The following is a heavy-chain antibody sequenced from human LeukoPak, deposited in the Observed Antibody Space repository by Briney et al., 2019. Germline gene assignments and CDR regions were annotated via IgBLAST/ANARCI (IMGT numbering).Heavy chain of an antibody. CDR2: ISWDGGST. D-gene: IGHD6-13*01. CDR3: AKDMAAAGIAGYYYYYGMDV. CDR1: GFTFDEYA. J-gene: IGHJ6*04. Sequence: GGSLRLFCAASGFTFDEYAMHWARQAPGEGLEWVSFISWDGGSTYYADSVKGRFTIYRDNRKNSLYLQMNSLRAEDTALYYCAKDMAAAGIAGYYYYYGMDVWGKGTTVTVSS. V-gene: IGHV3-43D*04.